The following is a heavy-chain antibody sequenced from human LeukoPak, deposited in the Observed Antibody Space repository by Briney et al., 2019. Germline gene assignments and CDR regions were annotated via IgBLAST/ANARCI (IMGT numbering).Heavy chain of an antibody. J-gene: IGHJ6*04. CDR1: GFTFDDYA. Sequence: GGSLRLSCAVSGFTFDDYAMHWVRQVPGKGLEWVSGINWNSDSIGYADSVKGRFTTSRDNAKNSLYLQMNSLRAEDTAVYYCAELGITMIGGVWGKGTTITISS. CDR3: AELGITMIGGV. CDR2: INWNSDSI. D-gene: IGHD3-10*02. V-gene: IGHV3-9*01.